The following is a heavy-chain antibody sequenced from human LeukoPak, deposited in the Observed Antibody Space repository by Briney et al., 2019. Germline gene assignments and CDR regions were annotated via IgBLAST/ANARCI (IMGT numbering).Heavy chain of an antibody. D-gene: IGHD1-26*01. CDR2: ISSSGSTI. CDR1: GFTFSDYY. J-gene: IGHJ3*02. CDR3: AREGSSGSYGYDAFDI. V-gene: IGHV3-11*04. Sequence: GGSLRLSCAASGFTFSDYYMSWIRQAPGKGLEWVSYISSSGSTIYYADSVKGRFTISRDNAKNSLYLQMNSLRAEDTAVYYCAREGSSGSYGYDAFDIWGQGTMVTVSS.